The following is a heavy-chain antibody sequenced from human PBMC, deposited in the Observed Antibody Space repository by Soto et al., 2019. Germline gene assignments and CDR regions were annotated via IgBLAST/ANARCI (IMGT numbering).Heavy chain of an antibody. V-gene: IGHV3-7*01. J-gene: IGHJ5*01. CDR1: GLTFSSYW. CDR3: ARGEAIGDDA. CDR2: IKQDGSEK. D-gene: IGHD3-10*01. Sequence: EVQLVESGGGLAQPGGSLRLSCAASGLTFSSYWMTWVRQAPGKGLEWVANIKQDGSEKYYVDSVKGRFTISRDTAKNSLHLQMNNQRFEDTAVYYCARGEAIGDDAWGHGTLVTFSS.